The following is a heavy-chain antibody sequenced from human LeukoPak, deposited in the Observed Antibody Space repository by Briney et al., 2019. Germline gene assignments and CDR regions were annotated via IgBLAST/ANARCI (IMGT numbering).Heavy chain of an antibody. CDR2: IYYSGST. J-gene: IGHJ3*02. V-gene: IGHV4-59*08. CDR1: GGSISSYY. Sequence: SETLSLTCTVSGGSISSYYWSWIRQPPGKGLEWIGYIYYSGSTNYNPSLKSRVTISVDTSKNQFSLKLSSVTAAGTAVYYCARSEMATIVGAFDIWGQGTMVTVSS. CDR3: ARSEMATIVGAFDI. D-gene: IGHD5-24*01.